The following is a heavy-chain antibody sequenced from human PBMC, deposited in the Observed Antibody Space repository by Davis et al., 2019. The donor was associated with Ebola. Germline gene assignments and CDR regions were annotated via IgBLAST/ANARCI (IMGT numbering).Heavy chain of an antibody. Sequence: SETLSLTCAVSGGFVSSGGYSWSWIRQPPGKGLEWIGYYYYTGSTYYNPSLKSRVTISVDTSNNQFSLKLTSVTAADTAVYYCARGDSYYDPSGYYAGPEAPDHWGQGTLVSVSS. D-gene: IGHD3-22*01. CDR2: YYYTGST. V-gene: IGHV4-30-4*07. CDR1: GGFVSSGGYS. CDR3: ARGDSYYDPSGYYAGPEAPDH. J-gene: IGHJ4*02.